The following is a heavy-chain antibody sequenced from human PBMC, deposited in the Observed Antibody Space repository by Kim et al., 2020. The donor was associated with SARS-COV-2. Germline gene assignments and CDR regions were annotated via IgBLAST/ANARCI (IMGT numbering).Heavy chain of an antibody. J-gene: IGHJ5*02. V-gene: IGHV4-4*02. CDR2: VDHSGTT. Sequence: SETLSLTCVVSGASISSSSCWSWVRQPPGKGLEWIGEVDHSGTTSYNVSLKNRVSILVDKSKNQFSLRLTSVSAADTAVYYCARGVSSAWTLRAWFDAWGQGTLVTVS. CDR1: GASISSSSC. CDR3: ARGVSSAWTLRAWFDA. D-gene: IGHD3-22*01.